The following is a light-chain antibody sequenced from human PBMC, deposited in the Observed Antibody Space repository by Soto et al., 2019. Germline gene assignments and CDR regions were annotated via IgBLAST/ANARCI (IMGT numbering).Light chain of an antibody. CDR2: GAS. Sequence: EIVLTQSPGTLSLXPGERATLSCRASQSVSSSYLAWYQQKPGQAPRPLIYGASSRATGIPDRFSGSGSGTDFTLTISRLEPEDSAVYYCQQHGSSPTFGQGTK. V-gene: IGKV3-20*01. J-gene: IGKJ1*01. CDR3: QQHGSSPT. CDR1: QSVSSSY.